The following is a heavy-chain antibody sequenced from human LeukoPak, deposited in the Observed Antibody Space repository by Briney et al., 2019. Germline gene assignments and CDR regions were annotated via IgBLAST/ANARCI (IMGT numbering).Heavy chain of an antibody. J-gene: IGHJ5*02. CDR2: IFYSGST. V-gene: IGHV4-59*01. Sequence: PSETLSLTCTVSGGSISSYYWSWIRQPPGKGLEWIGYIFYSGSTKYNPSLKSRVTMSVDTSKNQFSLNLSSVTAADTAVYYCAKGLSKAYNWFDPWGQGTLVTVSS. CDR1: GGSISSYY. CDR3: AKGLSKAYNWFDP. D-gene: IGHD4-11*01.